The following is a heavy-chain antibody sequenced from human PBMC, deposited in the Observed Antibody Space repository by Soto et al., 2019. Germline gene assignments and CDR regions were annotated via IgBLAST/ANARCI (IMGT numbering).Heavy chain of an antibody. Sequence: SETLSLTCTVSGGCISSGGYYWSWIRQHPGKGLEWIGYIYYSGSTYYNPSLKSRVTISVDTSKNQFSLKLSSVTAADTALYFCARQTGHPQWWFDLWGQGVQLTVSS. V-gene: IGHV4-31*03. CDR3: ARQTGHPQWWFDL. J-gene: IGHJ5*02. D-gene: IGHD3-9*01. CDR1: GGCISSGGYY. CDR2: IYYSGST.